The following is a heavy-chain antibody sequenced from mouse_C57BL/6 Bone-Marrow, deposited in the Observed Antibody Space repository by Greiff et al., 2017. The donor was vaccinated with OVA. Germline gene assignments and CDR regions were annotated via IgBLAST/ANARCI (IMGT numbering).Heavy chain of an antibody. CDR3: TTEAVVVSFDY. CDR1: GFHIKDDY. Sequence: EVQLQESGAELVRPGASVKLSCTASGFHIKDDYMHWVKQRPEQGLEWIGWIDPENGDTEYASKFQGKATITADTSSSTAYLQLSSLTSEDTAVYYCTTEAVVVSFDYWGKGTTLTVSS. V-gene: IGHV14-4*01. J-gene: IGHJ2*01. CDR2: IDPENGDT. D-gene: IGHD1-1*01.